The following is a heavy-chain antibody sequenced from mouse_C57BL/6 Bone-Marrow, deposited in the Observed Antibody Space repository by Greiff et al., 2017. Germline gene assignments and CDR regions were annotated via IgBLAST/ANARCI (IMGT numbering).Heavy chain of an antibody. CDR1: GYTFTSYW. CDR3: ARDCDY. V-gene: IGHV1-59*01. Sequence: QVQLQQSGAELVRPGTSVKLSCKASGYTFTSYWMHWVKQRPGQGLEWIGVIDPSDSYTNYNQKFKGKATLTVDTSSITSYMQLSSLTSEDSAVYYCARDCDYWGEDTTLTVSS. J-gene: IGHJ2*01. CDR2: IDPSDSYT.